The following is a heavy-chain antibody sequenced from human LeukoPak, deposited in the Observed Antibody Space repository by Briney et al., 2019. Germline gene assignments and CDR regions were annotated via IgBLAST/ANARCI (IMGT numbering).Heavy chain of an antibody. D-gene: IGHD3-22*01. CDR1: GFTFSSYW. CDR2: IKPDGSEK. V-gene: IGHV3-7*01. J-gene: IGHJ3*02. Sequence: PGGSLRLSRAASGFTFSSYWMAWVRQAPGKGLEWVANIKPDGSEKYYVDSLKGRFTISRDNAENSLYLQMKSLRDEDTAVYYCAREADPSYYDSSGPPDAFDIWGQGTMVTVSS. CDR3: AREADPSYYDSSGPPDAFDI.